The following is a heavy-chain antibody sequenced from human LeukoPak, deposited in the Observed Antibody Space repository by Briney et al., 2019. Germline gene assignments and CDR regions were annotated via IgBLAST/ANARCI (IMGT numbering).Heavy chain of an antibody. V-gene: IGHV1-18*01. CDR2: ISAYNGNT. CDR3: ARLRHYDFWSGYYDNWFDP. CDR1: GYTFTSYG. Sequence: ASVKVSCKASGYTFTSYGISWVRQAPGQGREWMGWISAYNGNTNYAQKLQGRVTMTTDTSTSTAYMGLRSLRSDDTAAYHCARLRHYDFWSGYYDNWFDPWGQGTLVTVSS. D-gene: IGHD3-3*01. J-gene: IGHJ5*02.